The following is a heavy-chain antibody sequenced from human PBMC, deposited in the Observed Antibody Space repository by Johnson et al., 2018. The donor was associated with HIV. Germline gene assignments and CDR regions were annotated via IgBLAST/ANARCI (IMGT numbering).Heavy chain of an antibody. Sequence: VQLMESGGGLVQPGRSLRLSCAASGFTFDDYAMHWVRQAPGKGLEWVSGISWNSGSIGYADSVKGRFTLSRDNAKNSLYLQMNSLRAEDTAVYYCARGDYYDSSGYFSDAFDIWGQGTMVTVSS. J-gene: IGHJ3*02. D-gene: IGHD3-22*01. CDR1: GFTFDDYA. CDR3: ARGDYYDSSGYFSDAFDI. V-gene: IGHV3-9*01. CDR2: ISWNSGSI.